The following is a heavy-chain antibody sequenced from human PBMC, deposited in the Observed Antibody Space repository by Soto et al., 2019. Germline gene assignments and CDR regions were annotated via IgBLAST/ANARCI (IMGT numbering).Heavy chain of an antibody. D-gene: IGHD1-1*01. J-gene: IGHJ4*02. V-gene: IGHV3-43*01. CDR1: GFTFDDYT. CDR2: ISWEGDSA. CDR3: AKGTRGNSPELDF. Sequence: GGSLRLSCAASGFTFDDYTMHWVRQTPGKGLEWVSLISWEGDSAYYADSVRGRFTISRDNSKYSLFLQMNNVRAEDAALYFCAKGTRGNSPELDFWGQGTLVTVSS.